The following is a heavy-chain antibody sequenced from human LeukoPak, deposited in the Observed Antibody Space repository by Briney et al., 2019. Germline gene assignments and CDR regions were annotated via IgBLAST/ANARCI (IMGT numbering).Heavy chain of an antibody. J-gene: IGHJ4*02. CDR2: ISSSSSYI. Sequence: GGSLRLSCAASGFTFSSYSMNWVRQAPGKGLEWVSSISSSSSYIYYADPVKGRFTISRDNAKNSLYLQMNSLRAEDTAVYYCARDTRVATVRSYYFDYWGQGTLVTVSS. V-gene: IGHV3-21*01. CDR1: GFTFSSYS. CDR3: ARDTRVATVRSYYFDY. D-gene: IGHD4-17*01.